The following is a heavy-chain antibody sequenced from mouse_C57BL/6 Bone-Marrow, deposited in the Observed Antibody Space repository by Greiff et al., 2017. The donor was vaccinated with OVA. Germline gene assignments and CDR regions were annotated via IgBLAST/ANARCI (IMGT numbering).Heavy chain of an antibody. CDR3: ARSYLGY. CDR1: GYTFTSYW. V-gene: IGHV1-50*01. CDR2: IDPSDSYT. J-gene: IGHJ2*01. Sequence: QVQLQQPGAELVKPGASVKLSCKASGYTFTSYWMPWVKQRPGQGLEWIGEIDPSDSYTNYNQKFKGKATLTVDTSSSTAYMQLSSLTSEDAAVYDCARSYLGYWGQGTTLTVSS.